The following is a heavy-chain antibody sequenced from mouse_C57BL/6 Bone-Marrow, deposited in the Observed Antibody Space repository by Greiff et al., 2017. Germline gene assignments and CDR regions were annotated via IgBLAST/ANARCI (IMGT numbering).Heavy chain of an antibody. V-gene: IGHV1-72*01. J-gene: IGHJ2*01. CDR1: GYTFTSSW. CDR3: ASWPYGKAVDFDY. D-gene: IGHD2-1*01. CDR2: IDPNSGGT. Sequence: QVQLQQPVAELVKPGASVKLSCKASGYTFTSSWMHWVKQRPGRGLEWIGRIDPNSGGTKYNAKFKSKATLTVDKPSSTAYLQLSSLTSEDSAVYDCASWPYGKAVDFDYWGQGTTLTVSS.